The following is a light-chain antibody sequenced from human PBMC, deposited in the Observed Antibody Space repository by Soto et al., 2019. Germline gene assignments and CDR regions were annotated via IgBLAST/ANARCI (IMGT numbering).Light chain of an antibody. V-gene: IGKV3-15*01. CDR2: DTS. CDR1: QFVSRR. Sequence: EIVVTQSPATLSASPGERVTLSCRASQFVSRRLAWYQQRLGQVPRLLIYDTSTRAPGISARFSGSRSGTEFTLTISSLQSEDFAVYYCQEYIHWPPGMFGPGTTVDIK. J-gene: IGKJ1*01. CDR3: QEYIHWPPGM.